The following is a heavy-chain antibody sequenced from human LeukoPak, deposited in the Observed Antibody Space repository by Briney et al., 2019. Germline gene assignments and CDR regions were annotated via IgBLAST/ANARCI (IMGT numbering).Heavy chain of an antibody. CDR3: ARERVTALNWFDP. Sequence: SSETLSLTCTVSGGSISSSSYYWGWIRQPPGKGLEWIGSIYYSGSTYYNPSLKSRVTISVDTSKNQFSLKLSSVTAADTAVYYCARERVTALNWFDPWGQGTLVTVSS. J-gene: IGHJ5*02. V-gene: IGHV4-39*07. CDR1: GGSISSSSYY. CDR2: IYYSGST. D-gene: IGHD2-21*02.